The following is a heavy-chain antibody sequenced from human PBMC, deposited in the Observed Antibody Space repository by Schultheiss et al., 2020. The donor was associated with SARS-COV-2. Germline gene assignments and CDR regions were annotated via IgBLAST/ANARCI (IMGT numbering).Heavy chain of an antibody. CDR3: ARSYGSGSYYYYYYGMDV. CDR2: IYPGDSDT. V-gene: IGHV5-51*01. Sequence: GGSLRLSCKGSGYSFTSYWIGWVRQMPGKGLEWMGIIYPGDSDTRYSPSFQGQVTISADKSISTAYLQWSSLKASDTAMYYCARSYGSGSYYYYYYGMDVWGQGTTVTVSS. J-gene: IGHJ6*02. D-gene: IGHD3-10*01. CDR1: GYSFTSYW.